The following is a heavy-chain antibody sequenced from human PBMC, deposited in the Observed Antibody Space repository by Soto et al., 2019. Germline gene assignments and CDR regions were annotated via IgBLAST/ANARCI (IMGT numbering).Heavy chain of an antibody. V-gene: IGHV3-23*01. CDR1: GFTFSSYA. CDR3: AKDPPRYCSGGSCYTNAEYFQH. CDR2: ISGSGGST. Sequence: ESVGGLVQPGGSLRLSCAAPGFTFSSYAMSWVRQAPGKGLEWVSAISGSGGSTYYADSVKGRFTISRDNSKNTLYLQMNSLRAEDTAVYYCAKDPPRYCSGGSCYTNAEYFQHWGQGTLVTVSS. D-gene: IGHD2-15*01. J-gene: IGHJ1*01.